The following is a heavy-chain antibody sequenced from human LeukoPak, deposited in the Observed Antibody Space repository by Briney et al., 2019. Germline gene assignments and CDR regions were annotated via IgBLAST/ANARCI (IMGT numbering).Heavy chain of an antibody. CDR1: GGSISSSNW. CDR3: ARGYCSGGSCYSYYYYSYMDV. CDR2: MYPSGST. D-gene: IGHD2-15*01. J-gene: IGHJ6*03. V-gene: IGHV4-4*02. Sequence: PSETLSLTCAVSGGSISSSNWWSWVRQPPGKGLEWIGEMYPSGSTNYNPSLKSRVTISVDTSKKQFSLKLSSVTAADTAVYYCARGYCSGGSCYSYYYYSYMDVWGKGTTVTVSS.